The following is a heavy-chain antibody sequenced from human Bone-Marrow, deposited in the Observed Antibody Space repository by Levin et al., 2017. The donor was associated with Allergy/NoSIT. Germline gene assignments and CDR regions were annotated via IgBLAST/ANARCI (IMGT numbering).Heavy chain of an antibody. CDR3: ARREGECSGGTCYFDY. J-gene: IGHJ4*02. V-gene: IGHV3-74*01. D-gene: IGHD2-15*01. CDR1: GFTFSGYW. Sequence: GESLKISCAASGFTFSGYWMHWVRQVPGKGLIWVSRINSDGSITTYADSVKGRFSISRDNAKNTLFLQMNSLRPEDTAVYYCARREGECSGGTCYFDYWGQGSLVTVSP. CDR2: INSDGSIT.